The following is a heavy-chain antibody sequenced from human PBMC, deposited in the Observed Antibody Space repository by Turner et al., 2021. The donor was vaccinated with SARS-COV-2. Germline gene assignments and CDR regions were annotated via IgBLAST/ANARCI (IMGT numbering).Heavy chain of an antibody. V-gene: IGHV3-53*01. Sequence: EVLLVLSGGGLLQPGGSLKPSCAAFGFTVSSNYMSGVRQALGKGLEWVSVIYRGGSTFYAASVKGRITISRDNSKNTLYLQMTSLRAEDTAVYYCARDLGGLRFDYWGQGTLVTVSS. D-gene: IGHD2-15*01. CDR2: IYRGGST. J-gene: IGHJ4*02. CDR3: ARDLGGLRFDY. CDR1: GFTVSSNY.